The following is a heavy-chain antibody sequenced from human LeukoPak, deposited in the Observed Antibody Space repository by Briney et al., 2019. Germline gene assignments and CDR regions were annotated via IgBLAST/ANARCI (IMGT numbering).Heavy chain of an antibody. D-gene: IGHD3-16*01. Sequence: GGSLRLSCAASGFTFSSYSMNWVRQAPGEGLEWVSSISSSSSYIYYADSVKGRFTISRDNAKNSLYLQMNSLRAEDTAVYYCAKDLWGGTKRNWGQGTLVTVSS. V-gene: IGHV3-21*04. CDR2: ISSSSSYI. CDR1: GFTFSSYS. CDR3: AKDLWGGTKRN. J-gene: IGHJ4*02.